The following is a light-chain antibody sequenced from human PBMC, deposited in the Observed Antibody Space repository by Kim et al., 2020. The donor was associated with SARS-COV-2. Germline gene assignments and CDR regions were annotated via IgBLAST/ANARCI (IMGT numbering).Light chain of an antibody. J-gene: IGKJ2*01. CDR1: QSVSSGY. CDR2: GAS. Sequence: LRPGERATLSCRASQSVSSGYLAWYQQKPGQAPRLLIYGASSRATGIPDRFSGSGSGTDYTLSISRLEPEDFAMYYCQHYGSSPYPFGQGTKLEI. V-gene: IGKV3-20*01. CDR3: QHYGSSPYP.